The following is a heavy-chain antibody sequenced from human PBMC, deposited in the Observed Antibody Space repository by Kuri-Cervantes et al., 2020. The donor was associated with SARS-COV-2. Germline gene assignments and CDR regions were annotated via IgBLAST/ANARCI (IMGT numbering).Heavy chain of an antibody. J-gene: IGHJ4*02. CDR3: AADLGYSGYDSAY. CDR2: IVVGSGNT. V-gene: IGHV1-58*02. Sequence: SVKVSCKASGFTFTSSAMQWVRQARGQRLEWIGWIVVGSGNTNYAQKFQEGVTITRDMSTSTAYMELSSLRSEDTAVYYCAADLGYSGYDSAYWGQGTLVTVSS. CDR1: GFTFTSSA. D-gene: IGHD5-12*01.